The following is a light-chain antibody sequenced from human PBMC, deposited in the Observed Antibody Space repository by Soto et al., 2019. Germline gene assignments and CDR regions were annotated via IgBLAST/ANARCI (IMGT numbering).Light chain of an antibody. Sequence: EIVLTQSPATLSVSPGERATLSCRASQSVSSDLAWYHQKPGQAPRLLIYGASTRATGIPARFSGSGSGTDFTLTISRLEPEDFAVYYCQQYGSSLFTFGPGTKVDI. V-gene: IGKV3-20*01. CDR2: GAS. J-gene: IGKJ3*01. CDR3: QQYGSSLFT. CDR1: QSVSSD.